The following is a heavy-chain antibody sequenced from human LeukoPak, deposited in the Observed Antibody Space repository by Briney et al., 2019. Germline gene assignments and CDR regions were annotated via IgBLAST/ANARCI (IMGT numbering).Heavy chain of an antibody. Sequence: PSQTLSLTCTVSGGSISSGGYYWSWIRQPPGKGLEWIGYIYYSGSTNYNPSLKSRVTISVDKSKNQFSLKVSSVTAADTAVYYCARDILGYDSSGYYSYFYGMDVWGRGTTVTVSS. CDR3: ARDILGYDSSGYYSYFYGMDV. V-gene: IGHV4-61*08. D-gene: IGHD3-22*01. J-gene: IGHJ6*02. CDR2: IYYSGST. CDR1: GGSISSGGYY.